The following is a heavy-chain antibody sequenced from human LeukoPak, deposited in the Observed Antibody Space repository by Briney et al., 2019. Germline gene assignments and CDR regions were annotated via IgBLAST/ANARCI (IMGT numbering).Heavy chain of an antibody. CDR2: ISSSSTI. CDR3: ARVWYYYYDSSTRGGFDY. D-gene: IGHD3-22*01. V-gene: IGHV3-48*01. J-gene: IGHJ4*02. Sequence: GGSLRLSCAASGFTFSSYSMNWVRQAPGKGLEWVSYISSSSTIYYADSVKGRFTISRDNAKNSLYLQMDSLRAEDTAVYYCARVWYYYYDSSTRGGFDYWGQGTLVTVSS. CDR1: GFTFSSYS.